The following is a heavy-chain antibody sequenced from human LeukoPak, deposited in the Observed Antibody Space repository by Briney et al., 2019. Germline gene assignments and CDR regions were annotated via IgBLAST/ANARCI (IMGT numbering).Heavy chain of an antibody. D-gene: IGHD4-17*01. J-gene: IGHJ4*02. CDR1: GGPINSYY. V-gene: IGHV4-59*01. CDR3: ARSGAVTHNVFDN. Sequence: KPSETLSLTCTVSGGPINSYYWSWIRQPPGKELEWIGDIYYSGDTNYNPSLKSRVTISVDTSKNQFSLKLSSVTAPDTAVYYCARSGAVTHNVFDNWGQGTLVTVSS. CDR2: IYYSGDT.